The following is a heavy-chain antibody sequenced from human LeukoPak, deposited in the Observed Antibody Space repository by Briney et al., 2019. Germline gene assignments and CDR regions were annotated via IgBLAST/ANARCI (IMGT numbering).Heavy chain of an antibody. CDR3: ARQYRSGWGY. D-gene: IGHD6-19*01. J-gene: IGHJ4*02. V-gene: IGHV4-39*01. Sequence: PSETLSLTCTVSGDSISRSRYYWAWIRQPPGKGLEWIGSIYYSGSTYYNPSLKSRVTISVDTSKNQFSLKLSSVTAADTAVYYCARQYRSGWGYWGQGTLVTVSS. CDR1: GDSISRSRYY. CDR2: IYYSGST.